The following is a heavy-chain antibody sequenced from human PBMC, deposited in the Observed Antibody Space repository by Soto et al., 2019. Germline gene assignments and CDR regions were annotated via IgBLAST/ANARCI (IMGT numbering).Heavy chain of an antibody. CDR2: IYPSGST. D-gene: IGHD5-12*01. V-gene: IGHV4-4*07. J-gene: IGHJ4*02. CDR1: GGSISGHS. CDR3: VRGRSYSVYEF. Sequence: LSLTCTVSGGSISGHSWIWIRQPAGKGLEWIGHIYPSGSTSYNPSLRSRVTMSLDTSSNQIFLNLTSVTAADTAVFYCVRGRSYSVYEFWGPGTLVTVSS.